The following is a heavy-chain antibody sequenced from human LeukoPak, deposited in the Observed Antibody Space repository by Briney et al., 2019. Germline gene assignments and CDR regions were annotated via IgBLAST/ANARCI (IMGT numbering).Heavy chain of an antibody. CDR1: GFTFSSYA. Sequence: GGSLRHSCAASGFTFSSYAMSWVRQAPGKGLEWVSAISGSGGSTYYTDSVKGRFTISRDNSKNTLYLQMDSLRAEDTAVYYCAKEPDPYSSGTYWGQGTLVTVSS. CDR3: AKEPDPYSSGTY. D-gene: IGHD6-19*01. CDR2: ISGSGGST. V-gene: IGHV3-23*01. J-gene: IGHJ4*02.